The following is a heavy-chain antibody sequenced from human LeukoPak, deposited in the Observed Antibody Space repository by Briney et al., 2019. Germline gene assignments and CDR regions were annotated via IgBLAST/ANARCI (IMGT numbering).Heavy chain of an antibody. J-gene: IGHJ4*02. CDR3: ARGQYYYGSGSYSDY. CDR2: INSDGSST. V-gene: IGHV3-74*01. D-gene: IGHD3-10*01. Sequence: GGSLRLSCAASGFAFSSYWMHWVRQAPGMGLVWVSRINSDGSSTSYADSVKGRFTISRDNAKNTLYLQMNSLRAGDTAVYYCARGQYYYGSGSYSDYWGQGTLVTVSS. CDR1: GFAFSSYW.